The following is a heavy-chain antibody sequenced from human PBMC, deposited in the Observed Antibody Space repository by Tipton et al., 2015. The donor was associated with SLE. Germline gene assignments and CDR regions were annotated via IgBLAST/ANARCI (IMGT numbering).Heavy chain of an antibody. Sequence: TLSLTCAVSGGSFVGYYWNWIRQPPGKGLEWIGEIKHSGRTNYNPSLKSRVTMSVDMSKNQFSLKLSSVTAADTAVYYCARGVLGGSYPYWGQGTLVTVSS. V-gene: IGHV4-34*01. CDR1: GGSFVGYY. D-gene: IGHD1-26*01. CDR3: ARGVLGGSYPY. CDR2: IKHSGRT. J-gene: IGHJ4*02.